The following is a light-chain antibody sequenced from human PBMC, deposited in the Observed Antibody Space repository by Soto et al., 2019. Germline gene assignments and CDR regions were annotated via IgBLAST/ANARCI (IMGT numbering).Light chain of an antibody. J-gene: IGKJ1*01. Sequence: EMVLRQSPGPLSFLPGEGAPPSSRASQSVSSNYLAWYQQKSGQAPRLLIYAAFSRATAIPDRFTGSGSGTDFTLSISRLEPEDFAVYYCQQYGSPPWTFGQGTKVDIK. CDR2: AAF. CDR3: QQYGSPPWT. V-gene: IGKV3-20*01. CDR1: QSVSSNY.